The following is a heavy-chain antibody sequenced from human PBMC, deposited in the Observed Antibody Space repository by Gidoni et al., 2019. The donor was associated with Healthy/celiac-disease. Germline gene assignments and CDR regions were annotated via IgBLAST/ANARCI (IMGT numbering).Heavy chain of an antibody. Sequence: QLQLQESGPGLVKPSETLSLTCTVSGGSISSSSYYWGWIRQPPGKGLEWIGSIYYSGSTYYNPSLKSRVTISVDTSKNQFSLKLSSVTAADTAVYYCARPGRGDYYDSSGKRVGMDVWGQGTTVTVSS. D-gene: IGHD3-22*01. CDR1: GGSISSSSYY. V-gene: IGHV4-39*01. CDR2: IYYSGST. J-gene: IGHJ6*02. CDR3: ARPGRGDYYDSSGKRVGMDV.